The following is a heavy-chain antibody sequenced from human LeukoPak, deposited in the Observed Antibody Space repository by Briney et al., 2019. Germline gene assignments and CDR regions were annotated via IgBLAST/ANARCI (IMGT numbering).Heavy chain of an antibody. D-gene: IGHD1-1*01. CDR3: AIDFRFRTDADLPSGETDY. CDR2: ISGSGNST. CDR1: GFTFSSYA. Sequence: PGGSLRLSCAASGFTFSSYAMTWVRQAPGKGLEWVSAISGSGNSTYYADSVTGRFTISRDNSKNTLYLYMNSLRAEDTAVYYCAIDFRFRTDADLPSGETDYWGQGTLVTVPS. J-gene: IGHJ4*02. V-gene: IGHV3-23*01.